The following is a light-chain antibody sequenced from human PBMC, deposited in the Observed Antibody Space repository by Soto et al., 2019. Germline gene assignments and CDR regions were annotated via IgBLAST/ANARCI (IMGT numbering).Light chain of an antibody. Sequence: QSVLTQPASVSGSPGQSITISCTGTSSDVGSYNLVSWYQQHPGKAPKLMIYEGSKRPSGFSNRFSGSKSGNTASLTFSGLQAEEGADYYSCSYAGLSFFSVVFGGGTKLT. CDR2: EGS. V-gene: IGLV2-23*03. CDR1: SSDVGSYNL. CDR3: CSYAGLSFFSVV. J-gene: IGLJ2*01.